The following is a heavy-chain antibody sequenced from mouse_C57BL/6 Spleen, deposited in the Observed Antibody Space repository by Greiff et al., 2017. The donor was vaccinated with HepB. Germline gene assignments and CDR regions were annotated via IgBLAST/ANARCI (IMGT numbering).Heavy chain of an antibody. Sequence: VKLVESGAELVKPGASVKISCKASGYAFSSYWMNWVKQRPGKGLEWIGQIYPGDGDTNYNGKFKGKGTLTADKSSSTAYMQLSSLTSEDSAVYFWARRGDWYFDVWGTGTTVTVSS. CDR3: ARRGDWYFDV. J-gene: IGHJ1*03. CDR1: GYAFSSYW. CDR2: IYPGDGDT. V-gene: IGHV1-80*01.